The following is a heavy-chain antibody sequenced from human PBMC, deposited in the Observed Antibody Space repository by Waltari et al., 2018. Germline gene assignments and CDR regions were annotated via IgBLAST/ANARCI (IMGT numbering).Heavy chain of an antibody. Sequence: DSGGGLVQPGGSLRLSCAASGFMFSTNWMSWVRQAPGKGLEWVANIKEDGSEEYYVDSVKGRVTISRDNAKTSLYLQMNSLRVEDTAVYYCARDGDGYPDWGQGSLVIVSS. CDR2: IKEDGSEE. CDR1: GFMFSTNW. V-gene: IGHV3-7*01. D-gene: IGHD5-12*01. CDR3: ARDGDGYPD. J-gene: IGHJ4*02.